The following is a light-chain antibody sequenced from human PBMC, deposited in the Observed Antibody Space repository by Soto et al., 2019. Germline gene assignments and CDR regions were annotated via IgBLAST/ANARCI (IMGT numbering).Light chain of an antibody. V-gene: IGKV3-20*01. CDR1: QSLSSGY. J-gene: IGKJ3*01. CDR3: QKYNTAPFT. Sequence: EIVLTQSPGTLSFSPGDRASLSCRASQSLSSGYLAWYQQKPGQAPRLLIYGASTRATGIPDRFSGSGSGTDFTLTISSLQPEDVATYYCQKYNTAPFTFGPGTKVEI. CDR2: GAS.